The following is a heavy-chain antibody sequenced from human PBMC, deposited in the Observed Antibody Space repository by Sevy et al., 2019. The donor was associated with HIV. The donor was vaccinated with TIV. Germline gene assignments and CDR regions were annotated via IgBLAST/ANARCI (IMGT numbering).Heavy chain of an antibody. CDR3: ARDKAAHYDSSGYYTLDY. V-gene: IGHV3-33*01. CDR1: GFTFSSYG. Sequence: GGSLRLSCAASGFTFSSYGMHWVRQTPGKGLEWVAVIWYDGSNKYYADSVKGRFTISRDNSKNTLYLQMNSLRAEDTAVYYCARDKAAHYDSSGYYTLDYWGQGTLVTVSS. J-gene: IGHJ4*02. CDR2: IWYDGSNK. D-gene: IGHD3-22*01.